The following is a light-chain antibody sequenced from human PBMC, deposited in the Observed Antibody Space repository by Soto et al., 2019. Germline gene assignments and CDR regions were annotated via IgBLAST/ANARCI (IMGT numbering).Light chain of an antibody. CDR2: RNS. CDR1: SSNIGINY. J-gene: IGLJ7*01. Sequence: QSVLTQPPSASGNPGQTVTISCSGSSSNIGINYVYWYQQLPGTAPKLLIYRNSQRPSGIPDRFSGSKSGTSASLAISGLRSEDEVDYYCAAWDDSLGSHAVFGGGTQLTVL. V-gene: IGLV1-47*01. CDR3: AAWDDSLGSHAV.